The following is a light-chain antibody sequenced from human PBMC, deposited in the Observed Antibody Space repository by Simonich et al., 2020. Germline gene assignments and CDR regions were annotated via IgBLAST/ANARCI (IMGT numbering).Light chain of an antibody. Sequence: QSALTQPASVSGAPGQRVTISCTGSSSNIGAGYDVHWYQQLPGTAPKPLIYGNSNRPSGVPDRCSGSKSGTSASLAITGLQAEDEADYYCQSYDSSLSGSSVFGGGTKLTVL. J-gene: IGLJ3*02. CDR1: SSNIGAGYD. V-gene: IGLV1-40*01. CDR2: GNS. CDR3: QSYDSSLSGSSV.